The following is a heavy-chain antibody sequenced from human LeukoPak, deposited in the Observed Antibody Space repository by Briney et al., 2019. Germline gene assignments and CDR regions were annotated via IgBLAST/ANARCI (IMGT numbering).Heavy chain of an antibody. J-gene: IGHJ5*02. CDR3: ARGRGSSPPDDWFDP. CDR2: IYYSGST. D-gene: IGHD6-13*01. V-gene: IGHV4-30-4*01. Sequence: PSQTLSLTCTVSGGSISSGDYYWSWIRQPPGKGLEWIGYIYYSGSTYYNPSLKSRVTISVDMSKNQFSLKLSSVTAADTAVYYCARGRGSSPPDDWFDPWGQGTLVTVSS. CDR1: GGSISSGDYY.